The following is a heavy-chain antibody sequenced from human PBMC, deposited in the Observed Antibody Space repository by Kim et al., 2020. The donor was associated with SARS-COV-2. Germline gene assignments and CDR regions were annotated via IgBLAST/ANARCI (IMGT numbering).Heavy chain of an antibody. CDR2: INHSGST. J-gene: IGHJ6*03. D-gene: IGHD2-2*01. CDR1: GGSFSGYY. CDR3: ARGDLVVVPAALGVYSYYYYYMDV. Sequence: SETLSLTCAVYGGSFSGYYWSWIRQPPGKGLEWIGEINHSGSTNYNPSLKSRVTISVDTSKNQFSLKLSSVTAADTAVYYCARGDLVVVPAALGVYSYYYYYMDVWGKGTTVTVSS. V-gene: IGHV4-34*01.